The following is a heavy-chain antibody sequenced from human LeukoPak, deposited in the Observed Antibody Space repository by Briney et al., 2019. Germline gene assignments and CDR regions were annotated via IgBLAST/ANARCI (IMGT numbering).Heavy chain of an antibody. D-gene: IGHD1-26*01. CDR1: GGSISSDY. J-gene: IGHJ4*02. CDR2: IYTSGST. CDR3: ARCRHGSCDCFDY. V-gene: IGHV4-4*07. Sequence: SETLSLTCSVSGGSISSDYWSWIRQPAGKGLEWIGRIYTSGSTNYNPSLKSRVTMSLDTSKNQFSLKLSSVTAADTAVYYCARCRHGSCDCFDYWGQGTLVTVSS.